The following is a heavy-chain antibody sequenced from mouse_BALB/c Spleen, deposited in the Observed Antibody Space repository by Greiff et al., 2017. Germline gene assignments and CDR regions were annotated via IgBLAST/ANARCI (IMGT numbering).Heavy chain of an antibody. CDR3: TREGYDEDYAMDY. D-gene: IGHD2-14*01. CDR1: GYTFTSYR. CDR2: IYPGNSDT. J-gene: IGHJ4*01. V-gene: IGHV1-5*01. Sequence: VQLQQSGTVLARPGASVKMSCKASGYTFTSYRMHWVKQRPGQGLEWIGAIYPGNSDTSYNQKFKGKAKLTAVTSTSTAYMELSSLTNEDSAVYYCTREGYDEDYAMDYWGQGTSVTVSS.